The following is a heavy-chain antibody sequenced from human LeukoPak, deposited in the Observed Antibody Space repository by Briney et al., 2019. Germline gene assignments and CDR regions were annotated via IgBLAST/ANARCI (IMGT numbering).Heavy chain of an antibody. V-gene: IGHV4-39*01. CDR2: IYYSGST. Sequence: PSETLSLTCSVSGGSISSTSYYWGWIRQPPGKGLEWIGSIYYSGSTYYNPSLKSRVTISVDTSKNQFSLKLSSVTAADTALYYCARHLGQQLVQGFDPWGQGTLVTVSS. J-gene: IGHJ5*02. D-gene: IGHD6-13*01. CDR3: ARHLGQQLVQGFDP. CDR1: GGSISSTSYY.